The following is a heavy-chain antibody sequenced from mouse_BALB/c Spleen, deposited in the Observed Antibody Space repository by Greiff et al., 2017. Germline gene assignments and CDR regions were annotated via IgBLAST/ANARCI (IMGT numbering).Heavy chain of an antibody. J-gene: IGHJ3*01. V-gene: IGHV5-12-1*01. CDR2: ISSGGGST. CDR3: ARQPLYYGSSYWFAY. D-gene: IGHD1-1*01. CDR1: GFAFSSYD. Sequence: EVKLVESGGGLVKPGGSLKLSCAASGFAFSSYDMSWVRQTPEKRLEWVAYISSGGGSTYYPDTVKGRFTISRDNAKNTLYLQMSSLKSEDTAMYYCARQPLYYGSSYWFAYWGQGTLVTVAA.